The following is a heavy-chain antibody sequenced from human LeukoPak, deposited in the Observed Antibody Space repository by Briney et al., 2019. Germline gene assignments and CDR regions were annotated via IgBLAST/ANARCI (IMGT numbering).Heavy chain of an antibody. V-gene: IGHV1-2*02. J-gene: IGHJ4*02. CDR2: INTISGGT. Sequence: GASVKVSCKASGYTFTDYYMHWVRQAPGQGLEWMGWINTISGGTNYAQKFQGRVTMTRDTSISTAYMELSRLRSDDTAVYYCAGELGDGSGSYWMFDYWGQGTLVTVSS. CDR1: GYTFTDYY. D-gene: IGHD1-26*01. CDR3: AGELGDGSGSYWMFDY.